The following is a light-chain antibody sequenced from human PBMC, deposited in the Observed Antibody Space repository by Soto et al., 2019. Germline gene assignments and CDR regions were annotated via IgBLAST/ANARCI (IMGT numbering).Light chain of an antibody. J-gene: IGKJ4*01. V-gene: IGKV3-11*01. CDR2: DAS. CDR3: QQRTNGLT. CDR1: QTVSRY. Sequence: VMTQAPATLSVSPGERATLSGMASQTVSRYLAWYQQKPGQAPRLLIYDASKRATGIPARFSGSGFGTDFTLTISSLEPEDFAVYYCQQRTNGLTFGGGTKVDIK.